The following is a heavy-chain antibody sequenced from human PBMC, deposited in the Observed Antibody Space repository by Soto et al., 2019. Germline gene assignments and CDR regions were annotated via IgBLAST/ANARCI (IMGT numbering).Heavy chain of an antibody. V-gene: IGHV3-7*04. J-gene: IGHJ6*02. CDR2: IKQDGSEK. D-gene: IGHD2-21*01. CDR1: GFTFSSYW. CDR3: LGDMWGMDV. Sequence: GGSLRLSCVASGFTFSSYWMSWVRQAPGKGLEWVANIKQDGSEKYYVDSVKGRFTISRDNAKNSLYLQMNSLRAEDTAVYYCLGDMWGMDVWGQGTTVTVSS.